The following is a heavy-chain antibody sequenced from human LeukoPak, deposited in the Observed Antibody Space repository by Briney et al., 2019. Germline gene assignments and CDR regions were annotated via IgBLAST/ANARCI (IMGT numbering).Heavy chain of an antibody. Sequence: SVTVSCTASGGSFSNCAISWVRQAPGQGLKWMGGIVPILSTTNYARKFQGRVTMTAGESTSTAYMELSSLRSDDTAVYYCARGPPPYTEGDLFYYYGLDVWGQGTTVTVSS. D-gene: IGHD3-16*01. CDR1: GGSFSNCA. J-gene: IGHJ6*02. V-gene: IGHV1-69*13. CDR3: ARGPPPYTEGDLFYYYGLDV. CDR2: IVPILSTT.